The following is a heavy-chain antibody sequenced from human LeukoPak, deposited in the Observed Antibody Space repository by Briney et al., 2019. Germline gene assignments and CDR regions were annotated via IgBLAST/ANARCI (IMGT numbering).Heavy chain of an antibody. D-gene: IGHD3-10*01. Sequence: ASVKVSCKASGYTFTSYGISWVRQAPGQGLEWMGWISAYNGNTNYAQKLQGRVTMTTDTSTSTAYMELRSLRSDDTAVYYCARGITMVRGVSPFDYWGQGTLVTVSS. V-gene: IGHV1-18*01. J-gene: IGHJ4*02. CDR1: GYTFTSYG. CDR2: ISAYNGNT. CDR3: ARGITMVRGVSPFDY.